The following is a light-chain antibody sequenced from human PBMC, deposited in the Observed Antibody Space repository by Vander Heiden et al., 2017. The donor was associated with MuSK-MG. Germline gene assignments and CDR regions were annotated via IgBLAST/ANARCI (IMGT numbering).Light chain of an antibody. CDR1: SSDVGGYNY. Sequence: QSALTQPASVSGSPGQSIPVSSTGTSSDVGGYNYVSWYQQHPGKAPKLMIYDVSNRPSGVSKRFSGSKSGNTASLTISGLQAEDEADYYCSSYTSSSTLVVFGGGTKLTVL. V-gene: IGLV2-14*03. CDR3: SSYTSSSTLVV. J-gene: IGLJ2*01. CDR2: DVS.